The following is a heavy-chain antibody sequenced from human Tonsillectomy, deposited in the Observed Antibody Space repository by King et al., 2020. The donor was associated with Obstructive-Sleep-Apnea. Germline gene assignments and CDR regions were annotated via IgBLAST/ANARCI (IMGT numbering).Heavy chain of an antibody. CDR3: AKDLYCSSTSCYELTDFFDY. V-gene: IGHV3-23*04. CDR2: ITGSGDCT. CDR1: GYTFTTYA. Sequence: DVQLVESGGGLVQPGGSLRLSCAASGYTFTTYAMSWVRQAPGKGLEWVSGITGSGDCTYYADSVKGRFTISRDNSKNTLFLQMNSLRAEDTAVYYCAKDLYCSSTSCYELTDFFDYWGQGTLVTVSS. J-gene: IGHJ4*02. D-gene: IGHD2-2*01.